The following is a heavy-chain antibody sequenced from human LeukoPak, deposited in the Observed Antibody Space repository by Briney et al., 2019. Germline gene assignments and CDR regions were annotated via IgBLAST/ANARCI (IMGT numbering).Heavy chain of an antibody. CDR3: ARARIAVAGTNYYYYMDV. V-gene: IGHV1-18*01. CDR1: GYTFTSYG. J-gene: IGHJ6*03. Sequence: ASVKVSCKASGYTFTSYGISWVRQAPGQGLEWMGWISAYNGNTNYAQNLQGRVTMTTDTSTSTAYMELRSLRSEDTAVYYCARARIAVAGTNYYYYMDVWGKGTTVTISS. D-gene: IGHD6-19*01. CDR2: ISAYNGNT.